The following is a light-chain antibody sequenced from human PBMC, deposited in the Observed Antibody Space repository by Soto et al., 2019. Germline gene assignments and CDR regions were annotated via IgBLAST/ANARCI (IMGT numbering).Light chain of an antibody. Sequence: SYELTQPPSVSVAPGQTARITCGGNNIGSKSVHWYQQKPGQAPVLVVYDDSDRPSGILEQFSGSNSGNTATLTISRVEAGDEADYYCQVWDSSSDPDVVFGGGNKLTVL. CDR3: QVWDSSSDPDVV. CDR2: DDS. J-gene: IGLJ2*01. CDR1: NIGSKS. V-gene: IGLV3-21*02.